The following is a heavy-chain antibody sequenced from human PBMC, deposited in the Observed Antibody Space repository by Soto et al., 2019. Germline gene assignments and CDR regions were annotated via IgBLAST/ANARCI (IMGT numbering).Heavy chain of an antibody. V-gene: IGHV1-18*01. CDR1: GYTFTSYG. CDR3: ARVREDSRDWYFDL. J-gene: IGHJ2*01. CDR2: IIAYNFNT. D-gene: IGHD2-15*01. Sequence: ASVKVSCKASGYTFTSYGISLVRQAPVQVLELIVWIIAYNFNTNYSQKVQGRFTITTDTSTSTAYMELRSLRSDDTAVYYCARVREDSRDWYFDLWGR.